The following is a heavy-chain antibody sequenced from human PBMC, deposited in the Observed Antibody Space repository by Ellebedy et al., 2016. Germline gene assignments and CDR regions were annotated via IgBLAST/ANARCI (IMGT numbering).Heavy chain of an antibody. Sequence: GESLKISXVASGFTFSNYAMSWVRQAPGKGLEWVSTISGRDGNTYYTDSVKGRFTISRDNSQNTLRLQMNSLRAEDTAVYYCRPGHYSDSWGQGTLVTVSS. J-gene: IGHJ4*02. CDR2: ISGRDGNT. CDR1: GFTFSNYA. V-gene: IGHV3-23*01. D-gene: IGHD1-14*01. CDR3: RPGHYSDS.